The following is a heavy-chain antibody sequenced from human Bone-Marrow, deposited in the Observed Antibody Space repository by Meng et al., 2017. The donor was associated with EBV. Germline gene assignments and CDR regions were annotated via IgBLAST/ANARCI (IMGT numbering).Heavy chain of an antibody. V-gene: IGHV4-39*07. D-gene: IGHD3-9*01. CDR3: ATVKGGNYFPWFDP. Sequence: QLQPEESGPGLVKPSETLSRTCSVSGASIRGSCYLWGWIRQSPGEGLEWIASIYYSGITYYNPSLKSRVSISVDTSNNQFSLRLTSVTAADTAVYYCATVKGGNYFPWFDPWGQGTLVTVSS. CDR1: GASIRGSCYL. CDR2: IYYSGIT. J-gene: IGHJ5*02.